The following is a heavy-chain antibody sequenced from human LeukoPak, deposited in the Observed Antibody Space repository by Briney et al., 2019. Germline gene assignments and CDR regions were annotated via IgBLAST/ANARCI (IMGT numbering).Heavy chain of an antibody. CDR2: ISSSSTNT. V-gene: IGHV3-21*01. Sequence: GGSLRLSCVASGLTFSSYTMNWVRQAPRKGLEWVSSISSSSTNTHYADSMKGRFTISRDNAKNSLYLQMNSLRADDSAVYYCAKGGSSWFDYYYYMDVWGKGTTVTVSS. CDR3: AKGGSSWFDYYYYMDV. J-gene: IGHJ6*03. D-gene: IGHD6-13*01. CDR1: GLTFSSYT.